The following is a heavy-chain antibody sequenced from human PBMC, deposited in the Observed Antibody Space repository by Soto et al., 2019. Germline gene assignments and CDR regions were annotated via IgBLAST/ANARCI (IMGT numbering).Heavy chain of an antibody. CDR1: GFTFKTYS. D-gene: IGHD4-17*01. J-gene: IGHJ4*02. CDR2: TWYDGTQK. Sequence: GGSLRLSCEASGFTFKTYSMHWVRQPPGKGVESLAATWYDGTQKSYADSIKGRFIISRDNSKKTLYLERNSLRADDTAVYYCARAGGTTVTGLWHFDSWGQGTLVTVS. CDR3: ARAGGTTVTGLWHFDS. V-gene: IGHV3-33*01.